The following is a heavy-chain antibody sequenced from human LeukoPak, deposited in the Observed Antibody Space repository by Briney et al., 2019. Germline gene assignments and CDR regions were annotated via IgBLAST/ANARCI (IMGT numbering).Heavy chain of an antibody. CDR1: GFTFSSYA. D-gene: IGHD2-15*01. CDR2: ISYDGSNK. Sequence: GGSLRLSCAASGFTFSSYAMHWVRQAPGKGLEWVAVISYDGSNKYYADSVKGRFTISRDNSKNTLYLQMNSLRAEDTAVYYCARGGYCSGGSCYRPYYYGMDVWGQGTTVTVSS. CDR3: ARGGYCSGGSCYRPYYYGMDV. J-gene: IGHJ6*02. V-gene: IGHV3-30-3*01.